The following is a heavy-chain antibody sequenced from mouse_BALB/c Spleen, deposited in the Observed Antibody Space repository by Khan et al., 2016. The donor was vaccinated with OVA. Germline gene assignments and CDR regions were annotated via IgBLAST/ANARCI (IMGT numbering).Heavy chain of an antibody. V-gene: IGHV1S137*01. CDR2: ISTYYGHS. D-gene: IGHD3-3*01. Sequence: VQLKQSGPELVRPGVSVKISCKGSGYTFTDYAMHWVKQSHAKSLEWIGVISTYYGHSDYNQKFKGKATLTVDKSSSTAYMALARLTSEDSAIYYCARGGRFAYWGQGTLVTVSA. CDR3: ARGGRFAY. CDR1: GYTFTDYA. J-gene: IGHJ3*01.